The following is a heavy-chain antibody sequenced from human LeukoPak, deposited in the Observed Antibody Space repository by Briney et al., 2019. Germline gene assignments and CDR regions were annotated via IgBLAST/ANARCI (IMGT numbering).Heavy chain of an antibody. CDR3: AKAGHFDYYGDN. J-gene: IGHJ4*02. D-gene: IGHD3-10*01. CDR1: RFTFSSYG. CDR2: IRYDGSNK. V-gene: IGHV3-30*02. Sequence: GGSLRLSCAASRFTFSSYGMHWVRQAPGKGLEWVAFIRYDGSNKYYADSVKGRFTISRDNSKSTLYLQMISLRPEDTAVYYCAKAGHFDYYGDNWGQGCLVTVSS.